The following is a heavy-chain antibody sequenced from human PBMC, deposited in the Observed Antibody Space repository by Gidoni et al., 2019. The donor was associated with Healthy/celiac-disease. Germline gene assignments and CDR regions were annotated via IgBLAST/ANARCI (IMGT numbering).Heavy chain of an antibody. CDR2: ISSSSSYI. Sequence: EAQLVESGGGLVKPGGSLRLSCAASGFTFSSYSMNWVRQAPGKGLEWVSSISSSSSYIYYADSVKGRFTISRDNAKNSLYLQMNSLRAEDTAVYYWARYPVRHYSGSYYGMDVWGQGTTVTVSS. CDR3: ARYPVRHYSGSYYGMDV. D-gene: IGHD1-26*01. V-gene: IGHV3-21*01. J-gene: IGHJ6*02. CDR1: GFTFSSYS.